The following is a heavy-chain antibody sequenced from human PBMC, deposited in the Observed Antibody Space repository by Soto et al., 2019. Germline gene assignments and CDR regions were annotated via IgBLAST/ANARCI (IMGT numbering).Heavy chain of an antibody. D-gene: IGHD2-2*02. CDR1: GFSLTSSGVG. CDR2: IYWDGDR. CDR3: AHRDPYTSYWDVGWFDP. V-gene: IGHV2-5*02. Sequence: QITLKESGPTLLEPTQTLTLTCSFSGFSLTSSGVGVGWLRQAPGKALECLGIIYWDGDRRYNPSLRQRLTITKXXSXNXXVLTMTYMEPVDTATNYCAHRDPYTSYWDVGWFDPWGQGTLVTVS. J-gene: IGHJ5*02.